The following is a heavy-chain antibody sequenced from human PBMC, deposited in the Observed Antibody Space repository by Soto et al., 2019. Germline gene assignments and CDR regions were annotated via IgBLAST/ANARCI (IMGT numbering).Heavy chain of an antibody. D-gene: IGHD6-13*01. V-gene: IGHV3-48*03. J-gene: IGHJ6*02. CDR2: ISSSGSTI. CDR3: ARDWRHYSSSSHYYGMDV. Sequence: GGSLRLSCAASGFTFSSYEMNWVRQAPGKGQEWVSYISSSGSTIYYADSVKGRFTISRDNAKNSLYLQMNSLRAEDTAVYYCARDWRHYSSSSHYYGMDVWGQGTTVTVSS. CDR1: GFTFSSYE.